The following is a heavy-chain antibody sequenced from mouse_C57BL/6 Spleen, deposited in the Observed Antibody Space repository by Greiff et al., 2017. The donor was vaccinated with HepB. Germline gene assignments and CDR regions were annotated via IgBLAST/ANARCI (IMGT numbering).Heavy chain of an antibody. J-gene: IGHJ3*01. D-gene: IGHD4-1*01. V-gene: IGHV1-69*01. Sequence: QVQLKQPGAELVMPGASVKLSCKASGYTFTSYWMHWVKQRPGQGLEWIGEIDPSDSYTNYNQKFKGKSTLTVDKSSSTAYMQLSSLTSEDSAVYYCARSGGTRAWFAYWAKGLWSLSLQ. CDR1: GYTFTSYW. CDR3: ARSGGTRAWFAY. CDR2: IDPSDSYT.